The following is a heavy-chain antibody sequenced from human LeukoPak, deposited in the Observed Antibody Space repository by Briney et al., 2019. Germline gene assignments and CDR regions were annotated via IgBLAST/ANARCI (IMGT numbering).Heavy chain of an antibody. CDR3: AIGPGGLFDY. V-gene: IGHV3-23*01. D-gene: IGHD4-23*01. CDR1: GFTFNNYA. J-gene: IGHJ4*02. Sequence: PGGSLRLSCAPSGFTFNNYALSWVRQAPGKGLEWVSIISGSGGSTNYADSVKGRFTISRDNSKNTLYLQMNSLRAEDTAVYYCAIGPGGLFDYWGQGTLVTVSS. CDR2: ISGSGGST.